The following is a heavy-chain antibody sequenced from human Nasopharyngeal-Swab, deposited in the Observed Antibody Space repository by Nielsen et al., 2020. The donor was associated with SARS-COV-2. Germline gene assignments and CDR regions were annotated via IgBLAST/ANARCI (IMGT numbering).Heavy chain of an antibody. V-gene: IGHV3-74*01. J-gene: IGHJ4*02. D-gene: IGHD1-1*01. CDR2: INSDGSST. CDR1: GFTFSSYW. Sequence: GGSLRLSCAASGFTFSSYWMHWVRQAPGKGLVWVSRINSDGSSTSYADSVKGRFTISRDNSRNTLYLQMNSLSAEDTAIYYCARVYNGKFDFWGQGTLVTVSS. CDR3: ARVYNGKFDF.